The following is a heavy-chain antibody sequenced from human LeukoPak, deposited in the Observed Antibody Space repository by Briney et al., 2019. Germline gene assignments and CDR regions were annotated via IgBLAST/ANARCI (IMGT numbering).Heavy chain of an antibody. CDR3: ARGRRGVLMGY. CDR2: INHSGST. D-gene: IGHD2-8*01. CDR1: GGSFSGYY. V-gene: IGHV4-34*01. J-gene: IGHJ4*02. Sequence: TETLSLTCAVYGGSFSGYYWSWIRQPPGKGLEWIGEINHSGSTNYNPSLKSRVTISVDTSKNQFSLKLSSVTAADTAVYYCARGRRGVLMGYWGQGTLVTVSS.